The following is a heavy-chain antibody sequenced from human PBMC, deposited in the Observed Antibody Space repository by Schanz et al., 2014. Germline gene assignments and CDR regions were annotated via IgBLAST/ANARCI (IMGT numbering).Heavy chain of an antibody. CDR3: ARGGFGEVSYFDY. CDR2: ISSGGGST. J-gene: IGHJ4*02. CDR1: GFTFRGYA. V-gene: IGHV3-23*01. Sequence: EVHLLDSGGGLVQPGGSLRLSCAASGFTFRGYAMSWVRQAPGRGLEWVSSISSGGGSTYYADSVKGRFTISRDSAENSLYLQMNSLRAEDTAVYYCARGGFGEVSYFDYWGQGTLVTVSS. D-gene: IGHD3-10*01.